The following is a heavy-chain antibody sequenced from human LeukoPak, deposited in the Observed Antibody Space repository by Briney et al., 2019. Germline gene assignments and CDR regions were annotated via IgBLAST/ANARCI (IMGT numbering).Heavy chain of an antibody. J-gene: IGHJ6*03. V-gene: IGHV5-51*01. CDR1: GYRLTNNW. D-gene: IGHD3-22*01. Sequence: GESLKISCKVSGYRLTNNWIGWVRQVPGKGLEWMGIIYPGDSDTRYSPSFQGQVTISADKSISTAFLQWSSLKASDTAMYYCARLSYDSSDFHYMDVWGKGTTVTISS. CDR3: ARLSYDSSDFHYMDV. CDR2: IYPGDSDT.